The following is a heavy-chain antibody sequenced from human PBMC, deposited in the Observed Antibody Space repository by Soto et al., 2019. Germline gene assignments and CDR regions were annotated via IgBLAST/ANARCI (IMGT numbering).Heavy chain of an antibody. D-gene: IGHD2-15*01. J-gene: IGHJ1*01. CDR1: GYLFTAYS. CDR2: VNPSGGST. CDR3: AREENCSGGTCYSEYFHR. V-gene: IGHV1-46*01. Sequence: ASVKVSCKASGYLFTAYSMHWVRLAPGQGLEWMGVVNPSGGSTKYAQNFQGRVTMTRDTSTTTIYMELSSLRSDDTAIYYCAREENCSGGTCYSEYFHRWGQGTLVTV.